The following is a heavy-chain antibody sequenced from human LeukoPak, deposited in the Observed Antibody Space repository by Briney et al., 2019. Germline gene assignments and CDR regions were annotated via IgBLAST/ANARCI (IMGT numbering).Heavy chain of an antibody. J-gene: IGHJ6*02. CDR2: ISSSSSYI. Sequence: GGSLRLSCAASGFTFSSYSMNWVRQAPGKGLEWVSSISSSSSYIYYADSVKGRFTISRDNAKNSLYLQMNSLRAEDTAVYYCARAFGFGEFYGMDVWGQGTTVTVSS. D-gene: IGHD3-10*01. V-gene: IGHV3-21*01. CDR1: GFTFSSYS. CDR3: ARAFGFGEFYGMDV.